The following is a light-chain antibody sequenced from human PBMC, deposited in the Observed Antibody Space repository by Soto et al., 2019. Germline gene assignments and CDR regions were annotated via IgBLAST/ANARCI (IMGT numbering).Light chain of an antibody. CDR1: QGIGTY. CDR2: ASS. CDR3: QQVDSSPRT. J-gene: IGKJ1*01. V-gene: IGKV1-9*01. Sequence: IQFTQSPSSLSASVGDRVTVTCLASQGIGTYLVWYQKKSGKAPTFLIYASSTLQTGVPSRFSGTGSGTDLSITISSLHHEDVETYYCQQVDSSPRTFGHGTQVDIK.